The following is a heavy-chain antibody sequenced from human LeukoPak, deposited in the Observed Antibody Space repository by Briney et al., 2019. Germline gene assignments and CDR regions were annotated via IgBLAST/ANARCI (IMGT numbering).Heavy chain of an antibody. J-gene: IGHJ4*02. CDR2: IKSKTDSGTT. CDR1: GFTFSNAW. Sequence: PGGSLRLSCAASGFTFSNAWMSWVRQAPGKGLEWVGRIKSKTDSGTTDYAAPVKGRFTISRDDSKNTLYLQMNSLRAEDTAVYYCAKDLNVYSSRSDYWGQGTLVTVSS. V-gene: IGHV3-15*01. CDR3: AKDLNVYSSRSDY. D-gene: IGHD6-13*01.